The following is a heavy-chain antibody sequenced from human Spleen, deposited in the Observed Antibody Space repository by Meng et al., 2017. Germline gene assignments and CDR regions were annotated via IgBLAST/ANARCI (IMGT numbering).Heavy chain of an antibody. CDR3: VRELRDTLYFDY. D-gene: IGHD5-24*01. CDR1: GGTFSNYA. CDR2: IIPMLDTT. Sequence: QVQLVQSGAGVKKPGSSVKVSCKASGGTFSNYAISWVRQAPGQGLEWMGGIIPMLDTTDYAQRFRGRVTITADKSTSTAYMELSSLRSEDTAVYYCVRELRDTLYFDYWGQGTLVTVSS. J-gene: IGHJ4*02. V-gene: IGHV1-69*10.